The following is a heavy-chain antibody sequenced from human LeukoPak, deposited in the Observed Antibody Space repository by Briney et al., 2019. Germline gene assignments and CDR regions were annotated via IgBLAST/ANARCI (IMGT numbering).Heavy chain of an antibody. CDR2: MNPTSGDT. Sequence: ASVKVSCKASAYTFSDYDVNWVRQAPGQGLEWMGWMNPTSGDTGYAQKFQGRVTMTRSMSRNTAYMELSRLRSEDTAVYFCARVVMKAFYYYYIDVWGKGTTIIISS. V-gene: IGHV1-8*01. CDR3: ARVVMKAFYYYYIDV. D-gene: IGHD2-21*01. CDR1: AYTFSDYD. J-gene: IGHJ6*03.